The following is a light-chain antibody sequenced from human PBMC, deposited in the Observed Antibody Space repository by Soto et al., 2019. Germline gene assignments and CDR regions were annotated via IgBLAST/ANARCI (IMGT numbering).Light chain of an antibody. CDR3: SSYTSSSTPYA. Sequence: QSALTQPASVSGSPGQSITISCTGTSSDVGGYHYVSWYQQHPGKAPNLMIYDVSNRPSGVSNRFSGSKSGNTASLTISGLQREDEADYYCSSYTSSSTPYALRTRTKLTVL. J-gene: IGLJ1*01. V-gene: IGLV2-14*01. CDR2: DVS. CDR1: SSDVGGYHY.